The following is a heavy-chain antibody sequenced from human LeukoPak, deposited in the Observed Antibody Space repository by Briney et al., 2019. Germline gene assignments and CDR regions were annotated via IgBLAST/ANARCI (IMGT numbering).Heavy chain of an antibody. J-gene: IGHJ4*02. V-gene: IGHV3-23*01. CDR2: ISGSGGST. CDR3: ARRRDYYDSSGLSY. CDR1: GFTFSSYA. Sequence: PGGSLRLSCAASGFTFSSYAMSWVRQAPGKGLEWVSAISGSGGSTYYADSVKGRFTISRDNSKNTLYLQMNSLRAEDTAVYYCARRRDYYDSSGLSYWGQGTLVTVSS. D-gene: IGHD3-22*01.